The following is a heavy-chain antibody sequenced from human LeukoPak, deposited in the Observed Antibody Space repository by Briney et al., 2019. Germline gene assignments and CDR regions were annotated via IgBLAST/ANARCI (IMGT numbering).Heavy chain of an antibody. D-gene: IGHD3-10*01. V-gene: IGHV3-23*01. CDR2: ISGSGGST. CDR3: AKIRGRFVFPGYDY. CDR1: GFTFSSYG. J-gene: IGHJ4*02. Sequence: GRSLRLSCAASGFTFSSYGMSWVRQAPGKGLEWVSAISGSGGSTYYADSVKGRFTISRDNSKNTLYLQMNSLRAEDTAVYYCAKIRGRFVFPGYDYWGQGTLVTVSS.